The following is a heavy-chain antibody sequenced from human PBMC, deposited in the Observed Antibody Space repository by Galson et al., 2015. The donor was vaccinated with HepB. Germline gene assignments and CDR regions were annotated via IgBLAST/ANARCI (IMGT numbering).Heavy chain of an antibody. CDR3: ARVWCSGGSCYGPASEWFDP. Sequence: SLRLSCAASGFTFSSYGMHWVRQAPGKGLEWVAFIRYDGSNRDYADSVKGRFTISRDNSENTLYLQMNTLRAEDTAVYYCARVWCSGGSCYGPASEWFDPWGQGTLVTVSS. CDR2: IRYDGSNR. D-gene: IGHD2-15*01. CDR1: GFTFSSYG. V-gene: IGHV3-30*02. J-gene: IGHJ5*02.